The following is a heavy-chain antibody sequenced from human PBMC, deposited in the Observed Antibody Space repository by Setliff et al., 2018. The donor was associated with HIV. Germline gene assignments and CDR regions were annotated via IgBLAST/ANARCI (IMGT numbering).Heavy chain of an antibody. CDR3: ARRPYTALVPFDY. V-gene: IGHV4-4*02. D-gene: IGHD5-18*01. CDR2: IYHSGST. Sequence: LRRTLSLTCAVSGGSISSSNWWSWVRQPPGKGLEWIGEIYHSGSTNYNPSLKSRVTISIDKSKKQFSLKLSSVTAADTAVYYCARRPYTALVPFDYWGQGTLVTVSS. J-gene: IGHJ4*02. CDR1: GGSISSSNW.